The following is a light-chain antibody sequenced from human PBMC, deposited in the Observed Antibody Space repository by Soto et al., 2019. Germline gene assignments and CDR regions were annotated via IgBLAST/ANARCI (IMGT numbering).Light chain of an antibody. CDR3: QQYGTSPGT. CDR2: GVS. V-gene: IGKV3-20*01. Sequence: EIVLTQSPGTLSLSPGERATLSCRASQSVRSSYLAWYQQKLGQAPRLLIYGVSNRATGIADRFSGSGSGTDCTLTVSRVESEDLAVYYGQQYGTSPGTFGGGTKVEIK. J-gene: IGKJ4*02. CDR1: QSVRSSY.